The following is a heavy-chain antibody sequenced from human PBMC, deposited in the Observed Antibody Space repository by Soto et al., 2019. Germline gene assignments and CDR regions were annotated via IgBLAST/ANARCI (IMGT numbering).Heavy chain of an antibody. CDR2: IVVGSGDT. V-gene: IGHV1-58*02. CDR3: ATQVGYGTFDY. D-gene: IGHD2-2*03. CDR1: GFTFSSSA. Sequence: QMQLAQSGPELKKPGTSVKVSCKASGFTFSSSAMHWVRLARGQRLEWIGWIVVGSGDTKYAQEFQERVTITRDMSTNTAYMELTSLRSEDTAVYYCATQVGYGTFDYWGQGTLVTVSS. J-gene: IGHJ4*02.